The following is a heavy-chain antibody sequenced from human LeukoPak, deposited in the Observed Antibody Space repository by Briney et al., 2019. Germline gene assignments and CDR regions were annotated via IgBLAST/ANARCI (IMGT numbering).Heavy chain of an antibody. J-gene: IGHJ3*02. CDR2: IYSGGST. CDR1: GFTVSSNY. CDR3: ARDTGRSGSYYRRPDAFDI. D-gene: IGHD1-26*01. Sequence: GGSLRLSCAASGFTVSSNYMSWVRQAPGKGLEWVSVIYSGGSTYYADPVKGRFTISRDNSKNTLYLQMNSLRAEDTAVYYCARDTGRSGSYYRRPDAFDIWGQGTMVTVSS. V-gene: IGHV3-66*01.